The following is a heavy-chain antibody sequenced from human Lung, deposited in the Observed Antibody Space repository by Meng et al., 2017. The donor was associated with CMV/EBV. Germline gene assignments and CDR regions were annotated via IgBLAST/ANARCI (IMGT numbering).Heavy chain of an antibody. CDR1: SGSTSSHGYD. CDR3: ARRRGGSGRDC. V-gene: IGHV4-39*01. D-gene: IGHD3-10*01. J-gene: IGHJ4*02. CDR2: IYHSGST. Sequence: QLLESAPVLVKPSETLSLTRTCSSGSTSSHGYDWDWVRQPPGKGLEWIGSIYHSGSTSYNPALQSRVTMFVDTSMNQFSLMLTSVTATDTAVYYCARRRGGSGRDCWDQGTLVTVSS.